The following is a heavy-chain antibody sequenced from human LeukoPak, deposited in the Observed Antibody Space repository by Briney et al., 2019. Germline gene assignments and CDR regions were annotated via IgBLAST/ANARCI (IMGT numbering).Heavy chain of an antibody. V-gene: IGHV4-39*01. J-gene: IGHJ4*02. CDR1: GGSISSYF. CDR2: ISYTGST. Sequence: PSETLSLTCTVSGGSISSYFWGWIRQPPGKGLEWIGSISYTGSTFHNPSLKSRVTVSVDTSKNHFSLKLSSVTAADTAVYYCARQRWPSAYYFDYWGQGTLVTVSS. D-gene: IGHD5-24*01. CDR3: ARQRWPSAYYFDY.